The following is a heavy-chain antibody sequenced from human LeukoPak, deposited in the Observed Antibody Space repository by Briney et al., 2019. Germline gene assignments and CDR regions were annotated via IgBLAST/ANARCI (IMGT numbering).Heavy chain of an antibody. Sequence: SETLSLTCTVSGGSISSSSYYWGWIRQPPGKGLEWIGYIYYSGSTNYNPSLKSRVTISVDTSKNQFSLKLSSVTAADTAVYYCARGLRSPSPEYSSSSGWWYFDLWGRGTLVTVSS. CDR1: GGSISSSSYY. CDR3: ARGLRSPSPEYSSSSGWWYFDL. V-gene: IGHV4-61*05. J-gene: IGHJ2*01. D-gene: IGHD6-6*01. CDR2: IYYSGST.